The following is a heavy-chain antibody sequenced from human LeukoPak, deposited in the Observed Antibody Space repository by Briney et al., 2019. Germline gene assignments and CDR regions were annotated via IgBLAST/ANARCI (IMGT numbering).Heavy chain of an antibody. Sequence: GGSLRLSCAASGFTFGSHAMYWVRQAPGKGLEWVAGIFGSGGSPHYADSVKGRFTISRDNSRNTVYLQINSLRDDDTAVYYCGKTTVGYSSGQKPAWPVDFWGQGTLVTVSS. CDR1: GFTFGSHA. CDR2: IFGSGGSP. V-gene: IGHV3-23*01. J-gene: IGHJ4*02. CDR3: GKTTVGYSSGQKPAWPVDF. D-gene: IGHD5-18*01.